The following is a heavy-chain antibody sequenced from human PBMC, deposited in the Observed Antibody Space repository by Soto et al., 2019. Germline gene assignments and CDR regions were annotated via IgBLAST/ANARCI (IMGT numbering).Heavy chain of an antibody. CDR3: SRGTSIPATGDY. CDR1: GYTFTNYG. V-gene: IGHV1-18*01. J-gene: IGHJ4*01. D-gene: IGHD6-6*01. Sequence: QVQLVQSGAEVKKPGASVKVSCKASGYTFTNYGINWVRQAPGQGLEWLGWVSAYNGEKRYAQRVKARVIMTTDTSTTPAYMELRSLRSDDTAVYYCSRGTSIPATGDYWGQGTLVTVSP. CDR2: VSAYNGEK.